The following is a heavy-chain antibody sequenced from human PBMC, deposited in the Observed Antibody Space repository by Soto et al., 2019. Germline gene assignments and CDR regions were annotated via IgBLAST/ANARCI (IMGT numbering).Heavy chain of an antibody. CDR1: GGAISGYY. D-gene: IGHD3-3*01. V-gene: IGHV4-4*07. Sequence: LSETLSLTCTVSGGAISGYYWTWIRQPAGKGLEWIGRIYSSGGTKYNPSLKSRVDMSLDMSKNQFSLRLNSVTAADTAVYYCARGQRFSGSFDPWGQGTLVTVSS. CDR3: ARGQRFSGSFDP. J-gene: IGHJ5*02. CDR2: IYSSGGT.